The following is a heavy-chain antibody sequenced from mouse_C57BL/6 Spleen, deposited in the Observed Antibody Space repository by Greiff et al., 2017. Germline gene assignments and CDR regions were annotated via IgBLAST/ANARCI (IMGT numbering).Heavy chain of an antibody. CDR2: ISSGGSYT. CDR3: AREGLTGTDFDY. CDR1: GFTFSSYG. V-gene: IGHV5-6*01. D-gene: IGHD4-1*01. Sequence: EVKLVESGGDLVKPGGSLKLSCAASGFTFSSYGMSWVRQTPDKRLEWVATISSGGSYTYYPDSVKGRFTISRDNAKNTLYLQMSSLKSEDTAMYYCAREGLTGTDFDYWGQGTTLTVSS. J-gene: IGHJ2*01.